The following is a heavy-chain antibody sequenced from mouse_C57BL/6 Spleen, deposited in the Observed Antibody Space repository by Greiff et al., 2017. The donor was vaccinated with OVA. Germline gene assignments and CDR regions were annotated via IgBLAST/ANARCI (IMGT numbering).Heavy chain of an antibody. CDR3: ARPLYYGSSSYWYFDV. D-gene: IGHD1-1*01. Sequence: EVKLQESGAELVKPGASVKLSCTASGFNIKDYYMHWVKQRTEQGLEWIGRIDPEDGETKYAPKFQGKATITADTSSNTAYLQLSSLTSEDTAVYYCARPLYYGSSSYWYFDVWGTGTTVTVSS. V-gene: IGHV14-2*01. J-gene: IGHJ1*03. CDR1: GFNIKDYY. CDR2: IDPEDGET.